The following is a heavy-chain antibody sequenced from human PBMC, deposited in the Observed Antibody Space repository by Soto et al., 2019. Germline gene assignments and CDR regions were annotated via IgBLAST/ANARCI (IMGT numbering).Heavy chain of an antibody. V-gene: IGHV1-18*01. D-gene: IGHD2-21*01. CDR3: ARFGTSGDYAGPPLYCFDY. J-gene: IGHJ4*02. Sequence: SVKVSCKASGYTFTSYGISWVRQAPGQGLEWMGWISAYNGNTNYTQKLQGRVTMTTDTSTSTAYMELRSLRSDDTAVYYCARFGTSGDYAGPPLYCFDYWGQGTLVIVSS. CDR1: GYTFTSYG. CDR2: ISAYNGNT.